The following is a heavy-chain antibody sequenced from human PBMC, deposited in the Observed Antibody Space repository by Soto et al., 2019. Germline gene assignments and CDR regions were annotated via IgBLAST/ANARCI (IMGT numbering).Heavy chain of an antibody. CDR3: AQVWSSVGVVIRDYYGMDV. CDR1: GFTFSSYG. J-gene: IGHJ6*02. V-gene: IGHV3-30*18. Sequence: QVQLVESGGGVVQPGRSLRLSCVASGFTFSSYGMHWVRQAPGKGLEWVAVISYDGSKKYYADSVKGRFTISRDNSKNTLYLQMHILRTEDTAVYYCAQVWSSVGVVIRDYYGMDVWGQGTTVTVFS. D-gene: IGHD3-3*01. CDR2: ISYDGSKK.